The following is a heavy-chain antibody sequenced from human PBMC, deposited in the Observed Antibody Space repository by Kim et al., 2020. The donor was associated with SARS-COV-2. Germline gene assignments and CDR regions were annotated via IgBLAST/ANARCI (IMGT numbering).Heavy chain of an antibody. Sequence: DYAAPGKGRFTISRDDSKTTLYLQMNSLKTEDTAVYYCTTDLSVGATKGAWGQGTLVTVSS. V-gene: IGHV3-15*01. CDR3: TTDLSVGATKGA. D-gene: IGHD1-26*01. J-gene: IGHJ4*02.